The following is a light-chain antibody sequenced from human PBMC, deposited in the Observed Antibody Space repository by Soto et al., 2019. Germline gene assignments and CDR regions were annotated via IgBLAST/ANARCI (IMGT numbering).Light chain of an antibody. J-gene: IGLJ2*01. CDR1: SSNIGAGYA. V-gene: IGLV1-40*01. CDR2: GNI. CDR3: QSYDSSLSGVV. Sequence: QSALTQPPSVSGAPGQRVSISCTGASSNIGAGYAVHWYQQLPGTAPKLLIYGNINRPSGVPDRFSGSKSDTSASLAIAGLQTEDEADYYCQSYDSSLSGVVFGGGTKLTVL.